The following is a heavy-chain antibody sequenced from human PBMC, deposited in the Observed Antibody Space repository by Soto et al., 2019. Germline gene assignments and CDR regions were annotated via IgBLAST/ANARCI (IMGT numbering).Heavy chain of an antibody. CDR3: ARERIAAAGTAYFEY. CDR1: GFTFSNYG. D-gene: IGHD6-13*01. V-gene: IGHV3-33*01. Sequence: QVQLVESGGGVVRPGRSLRLSCAASGFTFSNYGMHWVRQAPGKGLEWVAAIWYDGSNKYYADSVKGRFTISIDISKNTLYLQMNSLRAEDTAVYYCARERIAAAGTAYFEYWGQGTLVTVSS. CDR2: IWYDGSNK. J-gene: IGHJ4*02.